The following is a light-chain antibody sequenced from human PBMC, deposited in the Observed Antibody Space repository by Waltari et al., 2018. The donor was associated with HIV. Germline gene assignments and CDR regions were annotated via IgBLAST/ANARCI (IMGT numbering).Light chain of an antibody. CDR1: SSAVGDYNY. J-gene: IGLJ1*01. CDR3: SSYTSRAVSTYV. Sequence: QSALTQPALVSGSPGQSIPISCIGISSAVGDYNYVSWYQQHPGKAPTGMIYEVSNRPSGFSDRFSVSKSGNTASLTIAGLQAEDEADYYCSSYTSRAVSTYVFGTGTKVTVL. CDR2: EVS. V-gene: IGLV2-14*01.